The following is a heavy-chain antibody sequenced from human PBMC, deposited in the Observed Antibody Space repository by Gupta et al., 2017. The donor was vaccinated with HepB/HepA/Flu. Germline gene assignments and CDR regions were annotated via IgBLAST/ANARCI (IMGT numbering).Heavy chain of an antibody. Sequence: VESGGGFVQPGGSLRLSCAASGFTFSSYWMSWVRQAPGKGLEWVANIKQDGSEKYYVDSVKGRFTISRDNAKNSLYLQMNSLRAEDTAVYYCARDGIVGATRGQEKDAFDIWGQGTMVTVSS. CDR3: ARDGIVGATRGQEKDAFDI. D-gene: IGHD1-26*01. V-gene: IGHV3-7*01. J-gene: IGHJ3*02. CDR1: GFTFSSYW. CDR2: IKQDGSEK.